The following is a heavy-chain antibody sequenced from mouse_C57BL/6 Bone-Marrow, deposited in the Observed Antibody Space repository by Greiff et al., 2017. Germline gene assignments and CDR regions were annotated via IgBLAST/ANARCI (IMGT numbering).Heavy chain of an antibody. CDR3: TCITTVIATDYFDY. Sequence: VQLQQSGTVLARPGASVKMSCKTSGYTFTSYWMHWVKQRPGQGLEWIGAIYPGNSDTSYNQKFKGKAKLTAVTSASTAYMELSSLTNEDSAVYYCTCITTVIATDYFDYWGQGTTLTVSS. D-gene: IGHD1-1*01. CDR2: IYPGNSDT. CDR1: GYTFTSYW. J-gene: IGHJ2*01. V-gene: IGHV1-5*01.